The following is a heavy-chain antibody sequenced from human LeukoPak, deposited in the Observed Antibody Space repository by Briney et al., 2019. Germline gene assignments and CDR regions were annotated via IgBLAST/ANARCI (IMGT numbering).Heavy chain of an antibody. CDR1: GYTFTGYY. D-gene: IGHD3-10*01. CDR2: INPNSGGT. J-gene: IGHJ3*02. CDR3: ARDPPIGGADVFDI. V-gene: IGHV1-2*02. Sequence: ASLKVSCKAAGYTFTGYYMHWVRQAPGQGLEWMGWINPNSGGTNYAQKFQGRVTMTRDTSISTACMELSRLTSDDTAVYYCARDPPIGGADVFDIWGQGTMVTVSS.